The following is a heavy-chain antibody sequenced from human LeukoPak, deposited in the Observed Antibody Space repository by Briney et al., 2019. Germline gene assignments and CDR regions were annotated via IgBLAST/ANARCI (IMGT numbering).Heavy chain of an antibody. D-gene: IGHD1-26*01. Sequence: GESLKISCKGSGHSFTSYWIGWVRQMPGKGLEWMGIIYPGDSDTRYSPSFQGQVTISADKSISTAYLQWSSLKASDTAMYYCARQEYSGSYSHRWFDPWGQGTLVTVSS. V-gene: IGHV5-51*01. CDR3: ARQEYSGSYSHRWFDP. J-gene: IGHJ5*02. CDR2: IYPGDSDT. CDR1: GHSFTSYW.